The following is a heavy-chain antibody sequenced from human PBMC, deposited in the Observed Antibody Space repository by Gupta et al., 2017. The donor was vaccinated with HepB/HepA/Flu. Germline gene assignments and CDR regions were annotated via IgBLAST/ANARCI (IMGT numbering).Heavy chain of an antibody. V-gene: IGHV1-24*01. CDR1: GSTLTELS. Sequence: QVQLVPSGAEVKKPGASVKVSCKVSGSTLTELSMHWVRQAPGKGLEWMGGFDPEDGETIYEQKFQGRVTMTEDTSTDTAYMELSSLRSEDTAVYYCATEGGYTYGDYYGMDVWGQGTTVTVSS. CDR3: ATEGGYTYGDYYGMDV. D-gene: IGHD3-16*02. J-gene: IGHJ6*02. CDR2: FDPEDGET.